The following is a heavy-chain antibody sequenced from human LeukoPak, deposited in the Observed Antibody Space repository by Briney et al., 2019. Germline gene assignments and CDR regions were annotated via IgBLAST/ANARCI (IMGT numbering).Heavy chain of an antibody. J-gene: IGHJ4*02. CDR1: GGSISSYY. D-gene: IGHD3-3*01. CDR2: IYYSGST. V-gene: IGHV4-59*06. CDR3: ARGADYDFWSGPSNPSNFDY. Sequence: SETLSLTCTVSGGSISSYYWSWIRQPAGKGLEWIGYIYYSGSTYYNPSLKSRVTISVDTSKNQFSLKLSSVTAADTAVYYCARGADYDFWSGPSNPSNFDYWGQGTLVTVSS.